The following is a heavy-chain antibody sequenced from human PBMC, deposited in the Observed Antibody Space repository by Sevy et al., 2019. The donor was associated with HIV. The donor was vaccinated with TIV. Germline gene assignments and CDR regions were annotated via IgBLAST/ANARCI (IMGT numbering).Heavy chain of an antibody. CDR2: IYHSGST. D-gene: IGHD6-6*01. J-gene: IGHJ4*02. CDR1: GGSISSGSYS. CDR3: ARGYSSSSYFDY. V-gene: IGHV4-30-2*01. Sequence: SETLSLTCAVSGGSISSGSYSWSWIRQPPGKGLEWIGYIYHSGSTYYNPSLKSRVTISVDRSKNQFSLKLSSVTAADTAVYYCARGYSSSSYFDYWGQGTLVTVSS.